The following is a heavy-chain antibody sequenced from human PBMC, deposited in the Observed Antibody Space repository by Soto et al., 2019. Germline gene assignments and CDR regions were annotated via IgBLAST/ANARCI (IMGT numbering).Heavy chain of an antibody. CDR3: ATSDCSSSSCYAMFEY. D-gene: IGHD2-2*01. J-gene: IGHJ4*02. Sequence: TLSLTGAVSSGSISSSNWWSWVRQPPGKGLEWIGEIYHSGSTNYNPSLKSRVAISVDKSKNQFSLKLSSVTAADTAVYYCATSDCSSSSCYAMFEYWGQGTLVTVSS. CDR2: IYHSGST. CDR1: SGSISSSNW. V-gene: IGHV4-4*02.